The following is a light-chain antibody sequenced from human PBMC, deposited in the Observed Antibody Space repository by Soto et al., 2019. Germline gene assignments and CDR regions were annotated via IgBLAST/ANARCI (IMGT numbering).Light chain of an antibody. CDR3: AAWDNSLVGGPA. Sequence: QSVLTQPPSASGTPGQRVTISCSGSNSNIGSKYVYWYQQLPGTAPKLLLYRNNQRPSGVPDRFSGSKSGTSASLAISGRRSDEEADYYCAAWDNSLVGGPAFGGGTKLTVL. CDR1: NSNIGSKY. J-gene: IGLJ2*01. V-gene: IGLV1-47*01. CDR2: RNN.